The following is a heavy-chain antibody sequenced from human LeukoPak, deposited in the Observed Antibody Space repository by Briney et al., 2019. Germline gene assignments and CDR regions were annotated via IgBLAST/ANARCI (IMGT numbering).Heavy chain of an antibody. Sequence: ASVKVSCKASGYTVTGYYMHWVRQAPGQGLEWMGWINPNSGGTNYAQKFQGRVTMTRDTSISTVYMELSRLRSDDTAVYYCARRSVLTGFDYWGQGTLVTVSS. V-gene: IGHV1-2*02. D-gene: IGHD3-9*01. CDR3: ARRSVLTGFDY. J-gene: IGHJ4*02. CDR2: INPNSGGT. CDR1: GYTVTGYY.